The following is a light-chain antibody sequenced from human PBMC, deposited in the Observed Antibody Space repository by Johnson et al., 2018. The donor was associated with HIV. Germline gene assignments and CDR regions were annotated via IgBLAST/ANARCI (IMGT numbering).Light chain of an antibody. Sequence: QPVLTQPPSVSAAPGQRVNISCSGNISNIESYFVSWYQQLPGAAPTLLIYDNNRRPSGVPDRFSGSKSGTSATLGITRLQTGDEADYFCGTWDTSLRGLYVFGTGTRVSIL. CDR1: ISNIESYF. CDR2: DNN. J-gene: IGLJ1*01. CDR3: GTWDTSLRGLYV. V-gene: IGLV1-51*01.